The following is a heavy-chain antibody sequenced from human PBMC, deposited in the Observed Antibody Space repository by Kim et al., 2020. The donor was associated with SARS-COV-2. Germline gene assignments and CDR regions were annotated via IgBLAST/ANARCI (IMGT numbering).Heavy chain of an antibody. D-gene: IGHD3-16*01. CDR3: ARRHRPVSPLADYYYGMDV. V-gene: IGHV3-11*04. J-gene: IGHJ6*02. Sequence: GSLRLSCAASGFTFSDYYMSWIRQAPGKGLEWVSYISSSGSTIYYADSVKGRFTISRDNAKNSLYLQMNSLRAEDTAVYYCARRHRPVSPLADYYYGMDVWGQGTTVTVSS. CDR1: GFTFSDYY. CDR2: ISSSGSTI.